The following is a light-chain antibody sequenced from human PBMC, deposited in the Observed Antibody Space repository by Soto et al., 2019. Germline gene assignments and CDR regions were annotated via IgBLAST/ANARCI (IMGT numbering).Light chain of an antibody. CDR2: HVS. V-gene: IGLV2-14*01. CDR1: SSDVGGYNY. Sequence: QSVLTQPASVSGSPEQSITISCTGTSSDVGGYNYVSWYQQYPGKAPKLMIYHVSNRPSGVSNRFSGSKSGNSASLTISGLQPEDEADYYCSSYTSTSTYVFGTGTKVTVL. J-gene: IGLJ1*01. CDR3: SSYTSTSTYV.